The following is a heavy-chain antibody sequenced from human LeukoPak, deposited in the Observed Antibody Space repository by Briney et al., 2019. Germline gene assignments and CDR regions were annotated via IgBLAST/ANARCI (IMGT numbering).Heavy chain of an antibody. CDR1: GGSISSSSYY. V-gene: IGHV4-39*07. Sequence: SETLSLTCTVSGGSISSSSYYWGWIRQPPGKGLEWIGSIYYSGSTYYNPSLKSRVTMSVDTSKNQFSLKLSSVTAVDTAVYYCARSNYYDSSGYLRDAFDIWGQGTMVTVSS. CDR3: ARSNYYDSSGYLRDAFDI. D-gene: IGHD3-22*01. CDR2: IYYSGST. J-gene: IGHJ3*02.